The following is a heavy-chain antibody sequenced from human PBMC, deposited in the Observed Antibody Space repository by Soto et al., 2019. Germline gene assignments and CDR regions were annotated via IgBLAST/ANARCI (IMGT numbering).Heavy chain of an antibody. V-gene: IGHV3-13*05. D-gene: IGHD6-19*01. CDR1: GFTFSSYD. CDR2: IGTAGDP. CDR3: ARAVHSSGWYYFDY. J-gene: IGHJ4*02. Sequence: PGGSLRLSCAASGFTFSSYDMHWVRQATGKGLEWVSAIGTAGDPYYPGSVKGRFTISRENAKNSLYLQMNSLRAGDTAVYYCARAVHSSGWYYFDYWGQGXLVTVYS.